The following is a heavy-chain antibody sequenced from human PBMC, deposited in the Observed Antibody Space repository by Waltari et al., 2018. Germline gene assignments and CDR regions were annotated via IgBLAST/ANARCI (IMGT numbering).Heavy chain of an antibody. J-gene: IGHJ4*02. CDR2: INHSGST. D-gene: IGHD1-1*01. Sequence: QVQLQQWGAGLLKPSETLSLTCAVYGGSFSGYYWSWIRQPPGKGLEWIGEINHSGSTNYNPSRKSRVTISVDTSKNQFSLKLSSVTAADTAVYYCARDRFTTGTTGSRSYYFDYWGQGTLVTVSS. CDR1: GGSFSGYY. CDR3: ARDRFTTGTTGSRSYYFDY. V-gene: IGHV4-34*01.